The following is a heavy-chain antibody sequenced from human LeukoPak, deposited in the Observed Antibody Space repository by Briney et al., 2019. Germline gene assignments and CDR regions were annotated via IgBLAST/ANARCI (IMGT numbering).Heavy chain of an antibody. J-gene: IGHJ4*02. CDR2: IYYSGST. CDR3: ARLTSSGWQDY. Sequence: PSETLSLTCTVSGGSISSSSYYWGWIRQPPGKGLEWIGSIYYSGSTYYNPSLKSRVTISADTSKNQFSLKLSSVTAADTAVYYCARLTSSGWQDYWGQGTLVTVSS. CDR1: GGSISSSSYY. V-gene: IGHV4-39*01. D-gene: IGHD6-19*01.